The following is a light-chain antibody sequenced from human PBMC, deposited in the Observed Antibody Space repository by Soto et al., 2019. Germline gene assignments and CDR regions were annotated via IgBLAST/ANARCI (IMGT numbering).Light chain of an antibody. V-gene: IGLV2-14*03. J-gene: IGLJ1*01. Sequence: QSALTQPASVSGSPGQSITISFTGTSSDVGAYTFVSWYQQHPDKVPKLMIFDVSLRPSGVSDRFSGSKSGNTASLTISGLQPEDEADYYCSSYTSSSTHVFGSGTKVTVL. CDR3: SSYTSSSTHV. CDR2: DVS. CDR1: SSDVGAYTF.